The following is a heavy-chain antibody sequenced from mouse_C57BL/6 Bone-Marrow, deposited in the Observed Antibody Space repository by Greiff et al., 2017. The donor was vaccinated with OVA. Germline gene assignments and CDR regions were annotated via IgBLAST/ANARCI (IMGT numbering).Heavy chain of an antibody. Sequence: EVQLVESGGGLVKPGGSLKLSCAASGFTFSSYAMSWVRQTPEKRLEWVATISDGGSYTYYPDNVKGRFTSSRDNAKNNLYLQMSHLKSEDTAMYYCATVYYGNFFAYWGQGTLVTVSA. CDR2: ISDGGSYT. CDR1: GFTFSSYA. CDR3: ATVYYGNFFAY. J-gene: IGHJ3*01. V-gene: IGHV5-4*01. D-gene: IGHD2-1*01.